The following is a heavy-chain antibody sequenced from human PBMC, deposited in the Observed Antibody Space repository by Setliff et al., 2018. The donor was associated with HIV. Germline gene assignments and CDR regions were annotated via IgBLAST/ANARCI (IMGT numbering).Heavy chain of an antibody. D-gene: IGHD6-13*01. CDR2: ISVSGFNI. V-gene: IGHV3-21*01. J-gene: IGHJ4*02. Sequence: LRLSCAASGFTFSTYSMNWVRLAPGRGLEWISSISVSGFNIYYADSVKGRFFVSRDDAKNSLFLQMNSLRTEDTAVYFCARVRARYSSSWSFDYWGQGTPVTVSS. CDR3: ARVRARYSSSWSFDY. CDR1: GFTFSTYS.